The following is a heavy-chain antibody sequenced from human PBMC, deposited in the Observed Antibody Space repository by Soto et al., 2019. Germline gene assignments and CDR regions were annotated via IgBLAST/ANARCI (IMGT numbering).Heavy chain of an antibody. CDR2: IIPLFGTP. D-gene: IGHD2-15*01. Sequence: QVQLVQSGAEVKKPGSSVKVSCKASGGTFSSYAISWVRQAPGHGLEWMGGIIPLFGTPNNAQKFQGRVTITADESTSTAYMELSSLRSEDTAVYYCATGDGIVVVVAWEYWGQGTLVTVSS. V-gene: IGHV1-69*01. CDR1: GGTFSSYA. CDR3: ATGDGIVVVVAWEY. J-gene: IGHJ4*02.